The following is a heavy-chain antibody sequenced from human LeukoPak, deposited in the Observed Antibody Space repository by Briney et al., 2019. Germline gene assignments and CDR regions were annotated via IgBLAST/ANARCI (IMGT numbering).Heavy chain of an antibody. V-gene: IGHV1-69*06. D-gene: IGHD6-13*01. CDR2: IIPIFGTA. CDR3: ARDRTTGYISSWYVGWFDP. J-gene: IGHJ5*02. CDR1: GGTFSSYA. Sequence: GASVKVSCKASGGTFSSYAISWVRQAPGQGLEWMGGIIPIFGTANYAQKFQGRVTITADKSTSTAYMELSSLRSEDTAVYYCARDRTTGYISSWYVGWFDPWGQGTLVTVSS.